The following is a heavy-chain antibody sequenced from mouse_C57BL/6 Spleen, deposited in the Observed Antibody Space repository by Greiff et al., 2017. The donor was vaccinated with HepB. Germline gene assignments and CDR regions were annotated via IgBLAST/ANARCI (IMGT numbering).Heavy chain of an antibody. V-gene: IGHV14-2*01. CDR2: IDPEDGET. CDR1: GFNIKDYY. Sequence: EVNVVESGAELVKPGASVKLSCTASGFNIKDYYMHWVKQRTEQGLEWIGRIDPEDGETKYAPKFQGKATITADTSSNTAYLQLSSLTSEDTAVYYCARGITTVVARDYWGQGTTLTVSS. D-gene: IGHD1-1*01. CDR3: ARGITTVVARDY. J-gene: IGHJ2*01.